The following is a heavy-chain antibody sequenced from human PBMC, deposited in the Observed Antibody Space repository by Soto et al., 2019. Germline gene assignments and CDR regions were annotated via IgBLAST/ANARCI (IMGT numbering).Heavy chain of an antibody. Sequence: ASVKVSCKASGYTFTSYYMHWVRQANGQGLEWMGIINPSGGSTSYAQKFQGRVTMTRDTSTSTVYMELSSLRSEDTAVYYCARTYYYDSSGSYGMDVWGQGTTVTVSS. J-gene: IGHJ6*02. V-gene: IGHV1-46*01. CDR1: GYTFTSYY. D-gene: IGHD3-22*01. CDR2: INPSGGST. CDR3: ARTYYYDSSGSYGMDV.